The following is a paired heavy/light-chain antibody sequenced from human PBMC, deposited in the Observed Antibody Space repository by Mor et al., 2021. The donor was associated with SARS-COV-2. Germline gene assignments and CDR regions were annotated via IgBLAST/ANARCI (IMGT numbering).Heavy chain of an antibody. V-gene: IGHV3-23*04. J-gene: IGHJ6*02. Sequence: DVRLVEHGGGKERPGGSLTLSCIASGFSFNRHALSWVRQSPGRGLEWVSGIISSGSTSAYAASVKGRFTISRDNSRDRLYLQMQGLRVEDTAVYYCAKHGGEDYLSYYALDVWGQGTTVTVSS. CDR2: IISSGSTS. CDR3: AKHGGEDYLSYYALDV. CDR1: GFSFNRHA. D-gene: IGHD3-16*01.
Light chain of an antibody. CDR1: IANIGSHF. CDR2: DNY. Sequence: QSVLTQPPSMSAAPGQKVTISCSGNIANIGSHFVSWYQHLPGKAPKLLIYDNYDRPSGIPDRFSGSKSGTSATLGITGLQTGDEADYYCGTWDTDLSVVVFGGGTKLTVL. CDR3: GTWDTDLSVVV. V-gene: IGLV1-51*01. J-gene: IGLJ2*01.